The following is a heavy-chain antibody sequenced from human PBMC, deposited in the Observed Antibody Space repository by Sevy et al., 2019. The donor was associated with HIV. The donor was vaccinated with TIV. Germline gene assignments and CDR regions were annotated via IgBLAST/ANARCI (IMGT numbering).Heavy chain of an antibody. Sequence: GGSLRLSCSASGFTFSSYAMHWVRQAPGKGLEYVSAISSNGGSTYYADSVKGRFTISRDNSKNKLYLQMSSLRAEDTAVYYCVKDFDGGGYVAYYYMDVWGKGTTVTVSS. D-gene: IGHD5-12*01. V-gene: IGHV3-64D*06. CDR1: GFTFSSYA. CDR2: ISSNGGST. J-gene: IGHJ6*03. CDR3: VKDFDGGGYVAYYYMDV.